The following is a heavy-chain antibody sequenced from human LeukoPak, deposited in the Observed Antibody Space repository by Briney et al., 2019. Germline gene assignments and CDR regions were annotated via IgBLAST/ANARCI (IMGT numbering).Heavy chain of an antibody. CDR3: ASRVLGTYYYGMDV. CDR1: GGSISSYY. D-gene: IGHD2-8*01. Sequence: SETLSLTCTVSGGSISSYYWSWIRQPPGKGLEWIGYIYYSGSTDYNPSLKSRVTISVDTSKNQFSLKQSSVTAADTAVYYCASRVLGTYYYGMDVWGQGTTVTVSS. V-gene: IGHV4-59*01. CDR2: IYYSGST. J-gene: IGHJ6*02.